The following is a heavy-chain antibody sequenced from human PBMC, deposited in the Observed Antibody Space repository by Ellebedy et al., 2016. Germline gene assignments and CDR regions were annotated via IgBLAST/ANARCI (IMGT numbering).Heavy chain of an antibody. V-gene: IGHV3-72*01. D-gene: IGHD3-3*02. CDR3: VALIAFVAS. CDR1: GFTFNDHY. J-gene: IGHJ5*02. CDR2: TKNRRNSYIT. Sequence: GGSLRFSCAVSGFTFNDHYMDWVRQAPGKGLEWVGRTKNRRNSYITEYAASVKGRFTISRDDLKKSLYLQMSSLETEDTAVYHCVALIAFVASWGQGTLVTVSS.